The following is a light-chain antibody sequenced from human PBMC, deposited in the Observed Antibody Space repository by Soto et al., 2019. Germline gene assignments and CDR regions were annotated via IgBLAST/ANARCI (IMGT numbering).Light chain of an antibody. V-gene: IGKV3-15*01. CDR2: DAY. J-gene: IGKJ1*01. CDR3: QQFNNWPRT. CDR1: QSVRSK. Sequence: EIAMTQSPATLSVSPGERATLSCRASQSVRSKLAWYQQKPGQAPRLLIYDAYTRATGIPARFSGSGSGTEFTLTISSLQSEDFAVYYCQQFNNWPRTFGQGTKVEIK.